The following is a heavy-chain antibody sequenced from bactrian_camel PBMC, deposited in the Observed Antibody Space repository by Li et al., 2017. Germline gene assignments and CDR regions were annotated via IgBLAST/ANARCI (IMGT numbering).Heavy chain of an antibody. J-gene: IGHJ4*01. CDR2: ISRRGGYT. D-gene: IGHD1*01. CDR3: ATARTVTDWQFGAKY. V-gene: IGHV3S60*01. CDR1: GLTFADYA. Sequence: HVQLVESGGGLVQPGGSLRLSCAASGLTFADYALGWFRQAPGKEREGVSCISRRGGYTAYADSVKGRFTISQDKARKTVYLQMNSLKPEDTAVYYCATARTVTDWQFGAKYWGQGTQVTVS.